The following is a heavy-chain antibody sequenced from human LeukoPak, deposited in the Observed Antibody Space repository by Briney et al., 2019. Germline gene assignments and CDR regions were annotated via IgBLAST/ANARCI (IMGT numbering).Heavy chain of an antibody. D-gene: IGHD3-10*01. V-gene: IGHV4-34*01. J-gene: IGHJ4*02. CDR2: INHSGIT. CDR1: GGSFSAYY. CDR3: ARVWDYGSGTHHNFDY. Sequence: PSETLSLTCAVYGGSFSAYYWSWIRQPPGKGLEWIGEINHSGITNYNPSLKSRVTISVDTSKNQFSLKLSSVTAADTAVYYCARVWDYGSGTHHNFDYWGQGTLVTVSS.